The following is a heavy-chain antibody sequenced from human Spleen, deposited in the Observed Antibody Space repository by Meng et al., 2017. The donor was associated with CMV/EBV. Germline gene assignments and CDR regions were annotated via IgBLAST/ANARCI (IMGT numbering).Heavy chain of an antibody. J-gene: IGHJ4*02. CDR2: ISYDGSNK. V-gene: IGHV3-30*04. CDR1: FPFSSYA. CDR3: ARGPSELLLWFGELFLNY. D-gene: IGHD3-10*01. Sequence: FPFSSYAMHWVRQAPGKGLEFVAVISYDGSNKYYADSVKCRFTISRDNSKNTLYLQMNSLRAEDTAVYYCARGPSELLLWFGELFLNYWGQGTLVTVSS.